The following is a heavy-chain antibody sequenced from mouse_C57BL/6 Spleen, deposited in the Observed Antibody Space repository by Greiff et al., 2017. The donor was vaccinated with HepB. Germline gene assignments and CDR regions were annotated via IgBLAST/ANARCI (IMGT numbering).Heavy chain of an antibody. D-gene: IGHD1-1*01. CDR3: ARDYGSSYGVYLDC. CDR2: ISSGSSTI. Sequence: EVKLVESGGGLVKPGGSLKLSCAASGFTFRDYGMHWVRQAPEKGLEWVAYISSGSSTIYYADTVKGRFTISRDNAKNTLFLQMTSLRSEDTAMYYCARDYGSSYGVYLDCWGQGTTLTVSS. V-gene: IGHV5-17*01. CDR1: GFTFRDYG. J-gene: IGHJ2*01.